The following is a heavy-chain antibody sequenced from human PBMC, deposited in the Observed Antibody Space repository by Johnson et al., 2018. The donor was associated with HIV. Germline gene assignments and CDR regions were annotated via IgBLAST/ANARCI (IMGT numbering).Heavy chain of an antibody. CDR1: GFTFDDYG. CDR3: ARELRGPDAFDI. V-gene: IGHV3-20*04. Sequence: VQLVESGGGVVRPGGSLRLSCAASGFTFDDYGMSWVRQAPGKGLEWVSGINWNGGSTGYADSVKGRFTISRDNSKSTLILQMNGLKDEDTAIYYCARELRGPDAFDIWGQGTMVTVSS. J-gene: IGHJ3*02. CDR2: INWNGGST.